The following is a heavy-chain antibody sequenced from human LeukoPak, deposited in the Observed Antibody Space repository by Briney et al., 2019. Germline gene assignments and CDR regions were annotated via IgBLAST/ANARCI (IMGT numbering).Heavy chain of an antibody. CDR2: INHSGST. CDR1: GGSFSGYY. CDR3: ARAQFYYDSSGYHSSFDY. V-gene: IGHV4-34*01. Sequence: SETLSLTCAVYGGSFSGYYWSWIRQPPGNGLEWIGEINHSGSTNYNPSLKSRVTISVDTSKNQFSLKLSSVTAADTAVYYCARAQFYYDSSGYHSSFDYWGQGTLVTVSS. J-gene: IGHJ4*02. D-gene: IGHD3-22*01.